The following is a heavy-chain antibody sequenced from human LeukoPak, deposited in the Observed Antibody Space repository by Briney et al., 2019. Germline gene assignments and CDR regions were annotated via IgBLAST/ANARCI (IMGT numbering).Heavy chain of an antibody. CDR3: ARVDNRDWYYFDY. CDR1: GYNFADHY. CDR2: INPKSGGT. J-gene: IGHJ4*02. Sequence: ASVKLSCQASGYNFADHYVHWVRQAPGQWLEWMGWINPKSGGTDYAQKFQGRVAMTSDTSIRTGYMELNNLTSYDTAVYYCARVDNRDWYYFDYWGQGSLVTVSS. V-gene: IGHV1-2*02. D-gene: IGHD3/OR15-3a*01.